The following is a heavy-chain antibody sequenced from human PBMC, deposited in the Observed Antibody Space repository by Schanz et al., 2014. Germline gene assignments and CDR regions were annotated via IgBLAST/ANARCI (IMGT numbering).Heavy chain of an antibody. CDR3: ATSYSSSSYFYVMDV. D-gene: IGHD6-6*01. J-gene: IGHJ6*02. CDR2: ISSGSSTI. V-gene: IGHV3-11*01. CDR1: GFIFSDHY. Sequence: EKKGEGGGGLVKPGGSLRLSCVVSGFIFSDHYMSWIRQAPGKGLEWISYISSGSSTIHSADSVKGRFTISRDNAKNSLFLQMNSLRAEDTAIYYCATSYSSSSYFYVMDVWGQGTTVTVSS.